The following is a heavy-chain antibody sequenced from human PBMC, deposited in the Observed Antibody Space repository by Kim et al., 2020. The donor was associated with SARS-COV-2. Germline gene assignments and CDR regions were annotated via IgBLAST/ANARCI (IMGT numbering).Heavy chain of an antibody. Sequence: SETLSLTCAVYGGSFSGYFWSWVRQAPGKGLEWVGEINHDGITNSNPSLKSRVTMSIDMSKSQFSLNLTSVTAADTAVYYCARGPLGGGNNFNQTFWGQGTLGTVPS. J-gene: IGHJ4*02. CDR2: INHDGIT. V-gene: IGHV4-34*01. D-gene: IGHD3-10*01. CDR1: GGSFSGYF. CDR3: ARGPLGGGNNFNQTF.